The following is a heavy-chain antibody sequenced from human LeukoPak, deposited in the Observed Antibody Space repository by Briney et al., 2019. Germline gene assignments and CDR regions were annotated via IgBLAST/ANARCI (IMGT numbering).Heavy chain of an antibody. Sequence: GGSLRLSCAASGFTFSYYWMSWVRQAPGKGLEWVANIKGDGSEKYYVDSVKGRFTISRDSGKNSLYLQMNSLRGEDTAVYYCARAAYGSGSYYFDYWGQGTLVTVSS. V-gene: IGHV3-7*01. CDR3: ARAAYGSGSYYFDY. CDR1: GFTFSYYW. CDR2: IKGDGSEK. J-gene: IGHJ4*02. D-gene: IGHD3-10*01.